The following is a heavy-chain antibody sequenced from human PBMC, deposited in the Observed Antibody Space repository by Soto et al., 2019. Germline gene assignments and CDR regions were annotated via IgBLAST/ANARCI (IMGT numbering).Heavy chain of an antibody. CDR1: GFTFSSYA. D-gene: IGHD4-17*01. CDR3: AEDAYGDYESWYFDL. J-gene: IGHJ2*01. Sequence: EVHLLESGGGLVQPGGSLRLSCAGSGFTFSSYAMSWVRQAPGKGLEWVSGLSGSGGRTYYADSVKGRFTMSRDNSKNTLYLQMNSLRAEDTAVYYCAEDAYGDYESWYFDLWGRGTLVTVSS. CDR2: LSGSGGRT. V-gene: IGHV3-23*01.